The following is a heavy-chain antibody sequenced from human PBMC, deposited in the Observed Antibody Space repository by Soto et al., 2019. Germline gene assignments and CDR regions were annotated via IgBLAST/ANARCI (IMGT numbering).Heavy chain of an antibody. CDR1: GGSFSSYY. Sequence: SETLSLTCAVYGGSFSSYYWSWIRQPPGKGLEWIGYIYYSGSTNYNPSLKSRVTISVDTSKNQFSLKLSSVTAADTAVYYCARIKYYYGSGSYPYYYGMDVWGQGTTVTVSS. CDR2: IYYSGST. J-gene: IGHJ6*02. V-gene: IGHV4-59*01. D-gene: IGHD3-10*01. CDR3: ARIKYYYGSGSYPYYYGMDV.